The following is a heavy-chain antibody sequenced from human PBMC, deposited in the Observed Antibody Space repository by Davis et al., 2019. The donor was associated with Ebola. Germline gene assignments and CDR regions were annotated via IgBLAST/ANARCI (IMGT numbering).Heavy chain of an antibody. V-gene: IGHV3-30*02. CDR2: IRYDATKT. CDR3: AKYGGFHYMDV. Sequence: GESLKIPCKGSGFTFSTYGLHWVRQAPGKGLEWVAFIRYDATKTYYTDSVKGRFTNSRDNSKNTVYLQMNSLRPDDTAGYYCAKYGGFHYMDVWGNGTKIIVSS. J-gene: IGHJ6*03. CDR1: GFTFSTYG. D-gene: IGHD4-23*01.